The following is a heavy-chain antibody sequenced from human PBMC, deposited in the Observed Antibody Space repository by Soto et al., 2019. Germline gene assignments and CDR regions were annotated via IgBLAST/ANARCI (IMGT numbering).Heavy chain of an antibody. J-gene: IGHJ4*02. CDR3: ARQEVTTFGYFDY. D-gene: IGHD4-17*01. Sequence: PSETLSLTCTVSGGSISSSSYYWGWIRQPPGKGLEWIGSIYYSGSTYYNPSLKSRVTISVDTSKNQFSLKLSSVAAADTAVYYCARQEVTTFGYFDYWGQGTLVTVSS. V-gene: IGHV4-39*01. CDR2: IYYSGST. CDR1: GGSISSSSYY.